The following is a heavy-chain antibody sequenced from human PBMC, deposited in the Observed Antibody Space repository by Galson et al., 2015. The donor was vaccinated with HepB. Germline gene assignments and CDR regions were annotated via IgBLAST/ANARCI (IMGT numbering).Heavy chain of an antibody. Sequence: SLRLSCAASGFTFSSYAMSWVRQAPGKGLEWVSGIIGSGGSTYSADSVKGRFTISRDNSKNTLYLQMNSLRAEDTAVYYCAKDHTVTTEYFQHWGQGTLVTVSS. CDR2: IIGSGGST. J-gene: IGHJ1*01. CDR1: GFTFSSYA. V-gene: IGHV3-23*01. CDR3: AKDHTVTTEYFQH. D-gene: IGHD4-17*01.